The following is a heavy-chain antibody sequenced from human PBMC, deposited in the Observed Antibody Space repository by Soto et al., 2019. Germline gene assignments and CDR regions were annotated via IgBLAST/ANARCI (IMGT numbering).Heavy chain of an antibody. CDR2: ISGSGGST. D-gene: IGHD3-9*01. Sequence: GGSLRLSCAASGFTFSSYAMSWVRQAPGKGLEWVSAISGSGGSTYYADSVKGRFTISRDNSKNTLYLQMNSLRAEDTAVYYCAKALRRGADDILTGSRLGYWGQGTLVTVSS. CDR3: AKALRRGADDILTGSRLGY. V-gene: IGHV3-23*01. J-gene: IGHJ4*02. CDR1: GFTFSSYA.